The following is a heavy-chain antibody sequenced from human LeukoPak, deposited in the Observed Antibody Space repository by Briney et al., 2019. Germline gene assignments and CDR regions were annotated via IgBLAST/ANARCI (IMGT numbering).Heavy chain of an antibody. V-gene: IGHV3-53*01. D-gene: IGHD6-6*01. CDR1: GFTFSSYW. J-gene: IGHJ4*02. CDR3: AGVSKSATTRPVPDY. CDR2: IYINDNT. Sequence: LGGSLRLSCAASGFTFSSYWVHWVRQAPGKGLEWVSLIYINDNTYYADPVKGRFTISTDKSKNTLYLQMNRLRAEDTAVYYCAGVSKSATTRPVPDYWGQGTLVSVSS.